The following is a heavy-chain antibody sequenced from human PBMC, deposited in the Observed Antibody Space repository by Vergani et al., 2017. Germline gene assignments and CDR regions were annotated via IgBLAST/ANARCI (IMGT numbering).Heavy chain of an antibody. CDR2: ISGSGGST. Sequence: EVQLLESGGGLVQPGGSLRLSCAASGFTFSSYAMSWVRQAPGKGLEWVAAISGSGGSTYYADSVKGRFTISRDNSKNTLYLQMNSLRAEDTAVYYCAKKGLWFGELPDYWGQGTLVTVSS. CDR1: GFTFSSYA. J-gene: IGHJ4*02. D-gene: IGHD3-10*01. CDR3: AKKGLWFGELPDY. V-gene: IGHV3-23*01.